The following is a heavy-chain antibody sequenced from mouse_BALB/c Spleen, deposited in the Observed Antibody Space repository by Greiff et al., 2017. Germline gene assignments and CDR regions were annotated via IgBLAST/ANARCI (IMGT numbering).Heavy chain of an antibody. Sequence: DVMLVESGGGLVKPGGSLKLSCAASGFTFSSYTMSWVRQTPEKRLEWVATISSGGGNTYYPDSVKGRFTISRDNAKNNLYLQMSSLRSEDTALYYCARVWLRRYFDVWGAGTTVTVSS. CDR1: GFTFSSYT. V-gene: IGHV5-9*03. CDR2: ISSGGGNT. D-gene: IGHD2-2*01. J-gene: IGHJ1*01. CDR3: ARVWLRRYFDV.